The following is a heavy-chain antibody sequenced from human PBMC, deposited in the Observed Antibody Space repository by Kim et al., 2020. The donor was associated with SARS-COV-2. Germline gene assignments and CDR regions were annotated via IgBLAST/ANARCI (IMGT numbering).Heavy chain of an antibody. V-gene: IGHV3-23*01. CDR3: AKVGGRVASLDY. Sequence: YADSVKGRFTISRDNSKNTLYLQMNSLRAEDTAVYYCAKVGGRVASLDYWGQGTLVTVSS. D-gene: IGHD5-12*01. J-gene: IGHJ4*02.